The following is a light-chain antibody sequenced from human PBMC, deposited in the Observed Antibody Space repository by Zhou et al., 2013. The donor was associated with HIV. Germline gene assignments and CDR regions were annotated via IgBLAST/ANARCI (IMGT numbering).Light chain of an antibody. Sequence: DIQMTQSPSTLSASVGDRVTITCRASQSISSWLAWYQQKPGKAPNLLIYQASTLESGVPSRFSGSGSGTDFTLTISCLQSEDFATYYCQQYYSYPLTFGGGTKVEIK. J-gene: IGKJ4*01. CDR1: QSISSW. CDR2: QAS. CDR3: QQYYSYPLT. V-gene: IGKV1-5*03.